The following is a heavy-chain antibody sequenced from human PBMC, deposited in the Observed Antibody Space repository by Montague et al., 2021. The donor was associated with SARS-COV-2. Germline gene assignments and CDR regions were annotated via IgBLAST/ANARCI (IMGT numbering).Heavy chain of an antibody. V-gene: IGHV4-34*01. D-gene: IGHD6-6*01. J-gene: IGHJ5*02. CDR2: IYHSGST. CDR3: ARGLRQCGSSNHPFDP. CDR1: GGSFTGYY. Sequence: SETLSLTCAVSGGSFTGYYWSWIRQPPGKGLEWIGDIYHSGSTNYNPSLKSRVTISVDTSKNQFSLKLSSVTAADTAVYYCARGLRQCGSSNHPFDPWGQGTLVTVSS.